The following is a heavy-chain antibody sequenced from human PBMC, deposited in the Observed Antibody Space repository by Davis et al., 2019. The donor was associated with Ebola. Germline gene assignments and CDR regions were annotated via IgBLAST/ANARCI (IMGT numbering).Heavy chain of an antibody. CDR1: GDSVSSNSAA. Sequence: SCAISGDSVSSNSAAWNWIRQSPSRGLEWLGRTYYRSKWYNDYAVSVKSRITINPDTSKNQFSLQLNSVTPEDTAVYYCARDRGLAVAGNYYFDYWGQGTLVTVSS. CDR3: ARDRGLAVAGNYYFDY. V-gene: IGHV6-1*01. J-gene: IGHJ4*02. D-gene: IGHD6-19*01. CDR2: TYYRSKWYN.